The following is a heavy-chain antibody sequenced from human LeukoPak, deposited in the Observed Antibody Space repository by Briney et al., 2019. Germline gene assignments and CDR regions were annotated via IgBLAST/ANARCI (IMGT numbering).Heavy chain of an antibody. V-gene: IGHV1-18*01. CDR1: GYTFTSYG. J-gene: IGHJ5*02. Sequence: ASVKVSCKASGYTFTSYGVSWVRQAPGQGLEWMGWISDYNGNTNYAQKLQGRVTMTTDTSTGTAYMELRSLRSDDTAVYYCARDLYRDSLPVSWFDPWGQGTLVTVSS. CDR2: ISDYNGNT. CDR3: ARDLYRDSLPVSWFDP. D-gene: IGHD4-11*01.